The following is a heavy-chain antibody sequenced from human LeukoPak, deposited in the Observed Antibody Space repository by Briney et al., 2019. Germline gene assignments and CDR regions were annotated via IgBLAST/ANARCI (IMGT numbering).Heavy chain of an antibody. D-gene: IGHD6-19*01. CDR2: ISSSSSYI. Sequence: GGSLRPSCAASGFTFSNYNMNWVRQAPGKGLEWVSSISSSSSYIYYADSVKGRFTISRDNAKNSLYLQMNSLRAEDTAVFYCARSSGWQYYFDYWGQGTLVTVSS. CDR3: ARSSGWQYYFDY. CDR1: GFTFSNYN. J-gene: IGHJ4*02. V-gene: IGHV3-21*01.